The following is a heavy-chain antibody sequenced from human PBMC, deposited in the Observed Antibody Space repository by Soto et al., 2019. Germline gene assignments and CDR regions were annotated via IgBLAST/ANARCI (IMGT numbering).Heavy chain of an antibody. J-gene: IGHJ5*02. D-gene: IGHD3-16*01. V-gene: IGHV3-30*18. CDR1: GFTFSSYG. CDR2: ISYDGSNK. Sequence: PGGSLRLSCAASGFTFSSYGMHWVRQAPGKGLEWVAVISYDGSNKYYADSVKGRFTISRDNSKNTLYLQMNSLRAEDTAVYYCAKDPERSVGEWLASEGNWFDPWGQGTLVTVSS. CDR3: AKDPERSVGEWLASEGNWFDP.